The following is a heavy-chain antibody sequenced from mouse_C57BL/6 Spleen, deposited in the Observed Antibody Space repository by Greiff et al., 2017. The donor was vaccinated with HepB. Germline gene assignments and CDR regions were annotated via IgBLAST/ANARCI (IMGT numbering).Heavy chain of an antibody. CDR2: IYPRSGNT. J-gene: IGHJ4*01. CDR1: GYTFTSYG. V-gene: IGHV1-81*01. D-gene: IGHD6-1*01. Sequence: QVHVKQSGAELARPGASVKLSCKASGYTFTSYGISWVKQRTGQGLEWIGEIYPRSGNTYYNEKFKGKATLTADKSSSTAYMELRSLTSEDSAVYFCAREDPLYAMDYWGQGTSVTVSS. CDR3: AREDPLYAMDY.